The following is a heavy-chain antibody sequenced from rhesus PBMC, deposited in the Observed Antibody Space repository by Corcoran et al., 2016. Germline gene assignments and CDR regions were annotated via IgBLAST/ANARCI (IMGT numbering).Heavy chain of an antibody. J-gene: IGHJ4*01. CDR2: IRNKAGGGTT. CDR3: TTLANYVLNY. CDR1: GFSFSDSY. Sequence: EVQLVESGGGLVQPGRSLRLSCAASGFSFSDSYITWVRQATGKGPEWVAFIRNKAGGGTTEYAASLKGRFTISRDDANSMASLQLNSLNTEDTAVYYCTTLANYVLNYWGQGVLVTVSS. D-gene: IGHD4-17*01. V-gene: IGHV3S22*01.